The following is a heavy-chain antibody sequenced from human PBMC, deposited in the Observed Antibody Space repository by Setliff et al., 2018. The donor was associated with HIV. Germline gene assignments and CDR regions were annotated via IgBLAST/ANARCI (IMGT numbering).Heavy chain of an antibody. V-gene: IGHV3-49*04. CDR1: GFIFGDYA. CDR3: ARAYNVYDYRFDSSGYDY. Sequence: GGSLRLSCAASGFIFGDYARSWVRQAPGKGLEWVGFIRSKAYGGTTEYAASVKGRFTISRDDSKSFAYLQMNSLKAEDTAVYYCARAYNVYDYRFDSSGYDYWGQGTLVTVSS. CDR2: IRSKAYGGTT. D-gene: IGHD3-22*01. J-gene: IGHJ4*02.